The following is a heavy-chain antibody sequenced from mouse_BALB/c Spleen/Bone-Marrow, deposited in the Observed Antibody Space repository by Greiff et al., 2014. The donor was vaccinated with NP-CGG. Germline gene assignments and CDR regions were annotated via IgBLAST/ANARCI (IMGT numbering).Heavy chain of an antibody. CDR3: ASYYRYSFDY. J-gene: IGHJ2*01. CDR2: IDPANGNT. D-gene: IGHD2-14*01. V-gene: IGHV14-3*02. Sequence: EVQGVESGAELVKPGASVKLSCTGSGFNIKDTYMHWVKQRPEQGLEWIGRIDPANGNTKYDPKFQGKATITADTSSNTAYLQLSSLTSEDTAVCYCASYYRYSFDYWGQGTTLTVSS. CDR1: GFNIKDTY.